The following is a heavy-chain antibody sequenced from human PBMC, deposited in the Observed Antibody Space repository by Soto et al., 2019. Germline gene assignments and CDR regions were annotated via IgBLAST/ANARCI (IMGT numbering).Heavy chain of an antibody. V-gene: IGHV3-33*01. D-gene: IGHD3-10*01. Sequence: GGSLRLSCAASGFTFSSYGMHWVRQAPGKGLEWVAVIWYDGSNKYYADSVKGRFTISRDNSKNTLYLQMNSLRAEDTAVYYCARDRGDYYGSGRDYYYYYYMDVWGKGTTVTVSS. CDR2: IWYDGSNK. CDR3: ARDRGDYYGSGRDYYYYYYMDV. CDR1: GFTFSSYG. J-gene: IGHJ6*03.